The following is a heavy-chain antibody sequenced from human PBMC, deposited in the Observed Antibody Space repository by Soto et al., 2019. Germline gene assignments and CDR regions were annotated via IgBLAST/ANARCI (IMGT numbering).Heavy chain of an antibody. V-gene: IGHV4-34*01. D-gene: IGHD2-2*01. CDR3: VSFVVAPDGETWLAP. CDR1: GWSVSGDY. CDR2: INHSGST. J-gene: IGHJ5*02. Sequence: PSGTLSLTGAVDGWSVSGDYWSCIRQPPGKGREWIGEINHSGSTNYNPSLTSRVTISVYTSKNQFSLNLSSVTAADTAVYYCVSFVVAPDGETWLAPWAKGTLVPVSS.